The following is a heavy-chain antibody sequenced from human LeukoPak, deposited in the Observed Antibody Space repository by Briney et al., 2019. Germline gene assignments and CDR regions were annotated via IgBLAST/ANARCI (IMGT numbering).Heavy chain of an antibody. CDR2: IGSNGSST. D-gene: IGHD4-11*01. V-gene: IGHV3-64*04. J-gene: IGHJ6*02. Sequence: GGSLTLPCSVSGFPLSNYAMHWVRQSPGEGLEDVSGIGSNGSSTYYADSVKGRITISRDNSKNTLYLQMNSLRAEDTAVYYCAKDPFYSNYAGMDVWGQGTTVTVSS. CDR3: AKDPFYSNYAGMDV. CDR1: GFPLSNYA.